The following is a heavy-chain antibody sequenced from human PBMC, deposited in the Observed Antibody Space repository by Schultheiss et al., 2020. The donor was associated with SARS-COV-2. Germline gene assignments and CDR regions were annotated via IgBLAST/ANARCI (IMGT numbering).Heavy chain of an antibody. Sequence: SETLSLTCAVYGGSFSGYYWSWIRQPPGKGLEWIGYVFYSGSTNYNPSLKSRVTISVDTSKNQFSLKLSSVTAADTATYYCSRGRTSVIPSPVLGLGPLYFSYYMDVWGKGAAVTVSS. D-gene: IGHD6-19*01. V-gene: IGHV4-59*12. CDR3: SRGRTSVIPSPVLGLGPLYFSYYMDV. J-gene: IGHJ6*03. CDR2: VFYSGST. CDR1: GGSFSGYY.